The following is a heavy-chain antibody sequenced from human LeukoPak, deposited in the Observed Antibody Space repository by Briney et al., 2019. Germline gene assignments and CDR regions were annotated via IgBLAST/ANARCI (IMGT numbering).Heavy chain of an antibody. V-gene: IGHV3-30*18. Sequence: GGSLRLSCAASGFTFSSYGMHWVRQAPGKGLEWVTVISYDGSNKYYADSVKGRFTISRDNSKNTLYLEMNSLTAEDTAVYYCAKTRGTYNAYYYYMDVWGKGTTVTVSS. CDR2: ISYDGSNK. J-gene: IGHJ6*03. D-gene: IGHD1-26*01. CDR3: AKTRGTYNAYYYYMDV. CDR1: GFTFSSYG.